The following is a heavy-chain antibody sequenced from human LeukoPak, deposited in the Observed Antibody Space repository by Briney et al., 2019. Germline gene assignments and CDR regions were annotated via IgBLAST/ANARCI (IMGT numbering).Heavy chain of an antibody. CDR2: MNPNSGNT. V-gene: IGHV1-8*01. J-gene: IGHJ5*02. D-gene: IGHD2-2*01. Sequence: ASVKVSCKASGYTFTSYDTNWVRQATGQGLEWMGWMNPNSGNTGYAQKFQGRVTMTRNTSISTAYMELCSLRSEDTAVYYCARGGQDIVVVPAAIMRRLDWFDPWGQGTLVTVSS. CDR1: GYTFTSYD. CDR3: ARGGQDIVVVPAAIMRRLDWFDP.